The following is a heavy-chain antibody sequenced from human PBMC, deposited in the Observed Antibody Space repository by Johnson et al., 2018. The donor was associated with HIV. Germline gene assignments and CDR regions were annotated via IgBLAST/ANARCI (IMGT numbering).Heavy chain of an antibody. CDR1: GFSFSSYG. D-gene: IGHD6-19*01. V-gene: IGHV3-33*08. CDR2: ISFAGVKT. CDR3: AREDGSGWSTRGDDAFDI. J-gene: IGHJ3*02. Sequence: QVQLVESGGGVVQPGRSLRLSCAASGFSFSSYGMAWVRQAPGKGLEWVTVISFAGVKTYYADSVKGRFTISRDNSKGTLYLQMNSLRAEDTAVYYCAREDGSGWSTRGDDAFDIWGQGTMVTVSA.